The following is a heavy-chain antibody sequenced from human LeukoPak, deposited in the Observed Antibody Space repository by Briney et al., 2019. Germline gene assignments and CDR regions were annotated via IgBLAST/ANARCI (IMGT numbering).Heavy chain of an antibody. CDR3: ARGRPLDP. Sequence: SETLSLTCAVSGGSFSGYYWSWIRQPPGKGLEWIGEINHSRSTNYNPSLKSRVTISVDTSKNQFSLKLSSVTAADTAVYYCARGRPLDPWGQGTLVSVSS. CDR1: GGSFSGYY. CDR2: INHSRST. V-gene: IGHV4-34*01. J-gene: IGHJ5*02.